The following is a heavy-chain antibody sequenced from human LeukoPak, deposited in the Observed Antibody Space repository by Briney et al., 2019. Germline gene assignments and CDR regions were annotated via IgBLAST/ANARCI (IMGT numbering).Heavy chain of an antibody. J-gene: IGHJ6*03. Sequence: GGSLRLSCAASGFTFSSYSMNWVRQAPGKGLEWVSYISSSSSTIYYADSVKGRFTISRDNAKNSLYLQMNSLRAEDTAVYYCARVSSSADYYYYYMDVWGKGTTVTVSS. CDR3: ARVSSSADYYYYYMDV. V-gene: IGHV3-48*01. CDR1: GFTFSSYS. CDR2: ISSSSSTI. D-gene: IGHD6-6*01.